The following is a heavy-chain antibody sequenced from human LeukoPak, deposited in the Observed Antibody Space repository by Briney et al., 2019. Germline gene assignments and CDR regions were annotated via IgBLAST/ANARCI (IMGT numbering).Heavy chain of an antibody. CDR2: IYTGGTT. CDR1: GFSVSDNY. J-gene: IGHJ5*02. Sequence: PGGSLRLSCAASGFSVSDNYMSGVRQAPGKGLEWVSVIYTGGTTYYADSVKGRFTISRDNSKNTLYLQMNTLRAEDTAVYYCARDEWFDPWGQGTLVTVSS. V-gene: IGHV3-53*01. CDR3: ARDEWFDP.